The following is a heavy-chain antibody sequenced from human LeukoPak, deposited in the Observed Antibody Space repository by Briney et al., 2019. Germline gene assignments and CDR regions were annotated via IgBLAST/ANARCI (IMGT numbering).Heavy chain of an antibody. CDR2: ISAYNGNT. Sequence: ASVKVSCKASGYTFTSYGISWVLQAPGQGLEWMGWISAYNGNTNYAQKLQGRVTMTTDTSTSTAYMELRSLRSDDTAVYYCARDLGSSSVDSSGYRLFDPWGQGTLVTVSS. CDR3: ARDLGSSSVDSSGYRLFDP. D-gene: IGHD3-22*01. CDR1: GYTFTSYG. V-gene: IGHV1-18*01. J-gene: IGHJ5*02.